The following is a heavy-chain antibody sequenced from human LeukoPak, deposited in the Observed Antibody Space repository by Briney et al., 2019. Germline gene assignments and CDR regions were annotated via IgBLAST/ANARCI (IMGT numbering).Heavy chain of an antibody. CDR3: ARENFDY. J-gene: IGHJ4*02. V-gene: IGHV3-7*01. Sequence: GGSLRLSCAVSGFSFSSFWMGWVRQTPGKRPEWVANMNIDGSEKYYADSVKGRFSISRDNARNSVYLQMNSLGVEDTAVYYCARENFDYWGQGTLVTVSS. CDR1: GFSFSSFW. CDR2: MNIDGSEK.